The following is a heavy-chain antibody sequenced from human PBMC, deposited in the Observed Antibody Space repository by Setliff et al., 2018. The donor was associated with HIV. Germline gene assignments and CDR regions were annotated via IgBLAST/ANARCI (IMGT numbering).Heavy chain of an antibody. CDR1: GFGFSGSA. D-gene: IGHD3-3*01. J-gene: IGHJ4*02. Sequence: EGSLRLSCAASGFGFSGSAMHWVRQASGKGLEWVGHIRTKANSYATVYAASVKGRFTISRDDAKNTAYLQMSSLKTEDTALYYCIPGGSFSIFFPHWGRGTLVTVSS. CDR3: IPGGSFSIFFPH. CDR2: IRTKANSYAT. V-gene: IGHV3-73*01.